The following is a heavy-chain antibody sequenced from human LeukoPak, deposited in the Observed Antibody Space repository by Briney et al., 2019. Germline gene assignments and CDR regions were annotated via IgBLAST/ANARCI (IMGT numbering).Heavy chain of an antibody. CDR2: IYHSGNT. CDR3: ARSIIVVVAAGALDI. Sequence: SETLSLTCTVSGDSISSYYWSWIRQPPGKGLEWIGYIYHSGNTNSNPSLKSRVTISVDTTKDQFSLKLSSVTAADTAVYYCARSIIVVVAAGALDIWGQGTMVTVSS. J-gene: IGHJ3*02. D-gene: IGHD2-21*02. V-gene: IGHV4-59*08. CDR1: GDSISSYY.